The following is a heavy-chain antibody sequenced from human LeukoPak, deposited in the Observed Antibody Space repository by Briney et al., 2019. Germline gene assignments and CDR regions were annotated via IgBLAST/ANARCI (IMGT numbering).Heavy chain of an antibody. J-gene: IGHJ4*02. Sequence: GGSLDFSGEAPGFTASSNYMSGVPQAPGKGLEGAPVIYSGGSTYYADSVKGRFTISRDNSKNTLYLQMNSLRAEDTAVYYCARDPTYYYDSSGSSYWGQGTLVTVSS. D-gene: IGHD3-22*01. CDR1: GFTASSNY. CDR2: IYSGGST. V-gene: IGHV3-53*01. CDR3: ARDPTYYYDSSGSSY.